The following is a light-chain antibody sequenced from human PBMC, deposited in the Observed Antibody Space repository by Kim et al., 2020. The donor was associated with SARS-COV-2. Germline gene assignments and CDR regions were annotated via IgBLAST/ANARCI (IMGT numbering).Light chain of an antibody. J-gene: IGLJ3*02. V-gene: IGLV1-40*01. CDR1: SSSSGAGYD. Sequence: QRVTISCTGSSSSSGAGYDVHWYQQLPGTAPKLLFYGNSNRPSGVPDRFSGSKSGTSASLAITGLQAGDEADYYCQSYDSSLSGSVFGGGTKLTVL. CDR3: QSYDSSLSGSV. CDR2: GNS.